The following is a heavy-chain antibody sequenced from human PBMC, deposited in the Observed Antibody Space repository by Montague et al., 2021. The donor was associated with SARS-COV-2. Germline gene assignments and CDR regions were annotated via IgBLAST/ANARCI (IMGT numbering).Heavy chain of an antibody. CDR1: GGSVSSSPYY. CDR3: ASSYYYGSGTYVYNYHVDV. D-gene: IGHD3-10*01. Sequence: SETLSLTCTVSGGSVSSSPYYWGWIRQPPGRGLEWVGSISYSGRTYFSPSLKSRLTISVDSSENQFSLRLSSVTAADTAVYYCASSYYYGSGTYVYNYHVDVWGKGTPVTVSS. CDR2: ISYSGRT. V-gene: IGHV4-39*01. J-gene: IGHJ6*03.